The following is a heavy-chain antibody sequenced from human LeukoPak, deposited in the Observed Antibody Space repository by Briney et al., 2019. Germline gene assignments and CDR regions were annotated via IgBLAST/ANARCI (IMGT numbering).Heavy chain of an antibody. CDR1: GFTFSSYA. V-gene: IGHV3-23*01. D-gene: IGHD1-26*01. Sequence: TGGSLRLSCAASGFTFSSYAMSWVRQAPGKGLEWVSAISGSGGSTYYADSVKGRFTISRDNSKNTLYLQMNSLRAEGTALYYCAKSGSYERDAFDIWGQGTMVTVSS. J-gene: IGHJ3*02. CDR3: AKSGSYERDAFDI. CDR2: ISGSGGST.